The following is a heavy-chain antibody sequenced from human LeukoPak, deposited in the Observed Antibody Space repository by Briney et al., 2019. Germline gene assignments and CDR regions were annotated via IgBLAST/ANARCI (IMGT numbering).Heavy chain of an antibody. V-gene: IGHV3-30*02. Sequence: PGGSLRLSCAASGFTFRSYGIHWVRQAPGKGLEWVAFIRYDGSNKYYADSVKGRFTISRDNSKNTLYLQMNSLRTEDTAVYYCAKDRTWYCTSTSCYAGFDYWGQGTLVTVSS. D-gene: IGHD2-2*01. J-gene: IGHJ4*02. CDR1: GFTFRSYG. CDR2: IRYDGSNK. CDR3: AKDRTWYCTSTSCYAGFDY.